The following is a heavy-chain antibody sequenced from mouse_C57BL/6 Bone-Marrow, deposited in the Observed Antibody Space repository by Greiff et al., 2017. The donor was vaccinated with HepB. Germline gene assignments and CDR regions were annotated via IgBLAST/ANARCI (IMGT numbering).Heavy chain of an antibody. D-gene: IGHD2-3*01. CDR1: GFSLTSYG. Sequence: VHLVESGPGLVQPSQSLSITCTVSGFSLTSYGVHWVRQSPGKGLEWLGVIWSGGSTDYNAAFISRLSISKDNSKSQVFFKMNSLQADDTAIYYCARCFDGYYWYFDVWGTGTTVTVSS. J-gene: IGHJ1*03. CDR2: IWSGGST. V-gene: IGHV2-2*01. CDR3: ARCFDGYYWYFDV.